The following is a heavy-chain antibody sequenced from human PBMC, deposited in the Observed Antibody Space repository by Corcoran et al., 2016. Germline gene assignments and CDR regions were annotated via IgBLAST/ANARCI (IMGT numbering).Heavy chain of an antibody. CDR1: GYTFTGYY. Sequence: QVQLVQSGAEVKKPGASVKVSCKASGYTFTGYYMHWVRQAPGQGLEWMGWINPNSGGTNYAQKFQGRVTMTRDTSISTAYMELSRLRSDDTAVYYCASGGKYYYDSSGYFAGELPDDYWGQGTLVTVSS. D-gene: IGHD3-22*01. J-gene: IGHJ4*02. CDR3: ASGGKYYYDSSGYFAGELPDDY. V-gene: IGHV1-2*02. CDR2: INPNSGGT.